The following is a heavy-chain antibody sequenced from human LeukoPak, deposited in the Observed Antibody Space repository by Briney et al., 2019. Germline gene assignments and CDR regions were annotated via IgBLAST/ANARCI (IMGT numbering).Heavy chain of an antibody. D-gene: IGHD1-1*01. J-gene: IGHJ6*03. CDR2: ISYDGSNK. V-gene: IGHV3-30*03. CDR3: ARDHGVQESNNYYMDV. CDR1: GFTFSSYG. Sequence: GGSLRLSCAASGFTFSSYGMHWVRQAPGKGLEWVAVISYDGSNKYYADSVKGRFTISRDNSKNTLYLQMNSLRAEDTAVYYCARDHGVQESNNYYMDVWGKGTTVTISS.